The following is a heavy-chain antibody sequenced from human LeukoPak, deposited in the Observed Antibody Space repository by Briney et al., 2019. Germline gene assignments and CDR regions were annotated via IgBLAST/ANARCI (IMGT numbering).Heavy chain of an antibody. D-gene: IGHD5-18*01. V-gene: IGHV3-7*01. Sequence: GGSLRLSCAASGFTFSSYWMSWVRQAPGKGLEWVANIKEDGSEKYYVDSVKGRFTVSRDNAKNSLYLQMNSLRAEDTAIYYCARATASNWFDPWGQGTLVTVSS. J-gene: IGHJ5*02. CDR3: ARATASNWFDP. CDR1: GFTFSSYW. CDR2: IKEDGSEK.